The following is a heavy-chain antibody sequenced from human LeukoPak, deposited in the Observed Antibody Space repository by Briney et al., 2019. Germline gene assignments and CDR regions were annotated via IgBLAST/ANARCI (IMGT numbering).Heavy chain of an antibody. CDR1: GGSIGSYY. J-gene: IGHJ5*02. Sequence: PSETLSLTCTVSGGSIGSYYWSWIRQPAGKGLEWIGRIYTSGSTNYNPSLKSRVTMSVDTSKNQFSLKLSSVTAADTAVYYCARAIDAELSIAAAADPWGQGTLVTVSS. V-gene: IGHV4-4*07. CDR2: IYTSGST. CDR3: ARAIDAELSIAAAADP. D-gene: IGHD6-13*01.